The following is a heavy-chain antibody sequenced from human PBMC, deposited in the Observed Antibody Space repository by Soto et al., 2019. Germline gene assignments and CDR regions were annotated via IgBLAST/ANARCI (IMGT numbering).Heavy chain of an antibody. Sequence: ETLSLTCDVSGDSLTNNHWWSWVRQAPGKGLEWIGEIWHTGRPNYNPSLKSRVAISIDKSKNQFSLKLSSVTAADTAVYYCVRGSRTGCSSINCYMHWGQGTLVTVSS. V-gene: IGHV4-4*02. CDR1: GDSLTNNHW. D-gene: IGHD2-15*01. CDR2: IWHTGRP. CDR3: VRGSRTGCSSINCYMH. J-gene: IGHJ4*02.